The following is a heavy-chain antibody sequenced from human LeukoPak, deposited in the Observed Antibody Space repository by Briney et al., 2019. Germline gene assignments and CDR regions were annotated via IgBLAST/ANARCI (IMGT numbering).Heavy chain of an antibody. J-gene: IGHJ6*03. CDR1: GGSISSYY. Sequence: SETLSLTCTVSGGSISSYYWSWIRQPPGKGLEWIGYIFYSGSTNYNPSLKSRVTISVDTSKNQFSLKLSSVTAADTAVYYCARVGYGSRSWDYFYYMDVWGKATTVTVSS. CDR3: ARVGYGSRSWDYFYYMDV. CDR2: IFYSGST. D-gene: IGHD3-10*01. V-gene: IGHV4-59*01.